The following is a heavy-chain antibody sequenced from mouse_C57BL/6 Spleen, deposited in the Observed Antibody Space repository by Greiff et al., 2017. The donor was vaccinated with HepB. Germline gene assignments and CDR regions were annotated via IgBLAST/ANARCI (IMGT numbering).Heavy chain of an antibody. CDR3: ARDPPITTVVDWYFDV. CDR1: GYTFTSYG. CDR2: IYPRSGNT. D-gene: IGHD1-1*01. J-gene: IGHJ1*03. V-gene: IGHV1-81*01. Sequence: VKLMESGAELARPGASVKLSCKASGYTFTSYGISWVKQRTGQGLEWIGEIYPRSGNTYYNEKFKGKATLTADKSSSTAYMELRSLTSEDSAVYFCARDPPITTVVDWYFDVWGTGTTVTVSS.